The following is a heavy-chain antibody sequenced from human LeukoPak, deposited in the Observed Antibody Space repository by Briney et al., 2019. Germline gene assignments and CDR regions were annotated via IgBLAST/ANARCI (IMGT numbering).Heavy chain of an antibody. V-gene: IGHV1-46*01. CDR3: ARPLAPVMLNAFDI. D-gene: IGHD2-8*01. CDR2: INPSGGST. J-gene: IGHJ3*02. Sequence: ASVKVSCKASGYTFTYYYIHWVLQAPGQGLEWMGIINPSGGSTGYSQKFQGRVTVTRDTSTSTVYMELSSLRSEDTAVYYCARPLAPVMLNAFDIWGQGTMVTVSS. CDR1: GYTFTYYY.